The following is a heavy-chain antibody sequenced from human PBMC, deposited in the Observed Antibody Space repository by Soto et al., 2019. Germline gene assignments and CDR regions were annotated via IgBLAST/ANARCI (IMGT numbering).Heavy chain of an antibody. V-gene: IGHV3-15*01. J-gene: IGHJ6*02. CDR1: GFTFSRAG. Sequence: EVQLVESGGGLVKPGGSLRLSCAASGFTFSRAGMSWVRQAPGKGLEWVGRIKSTPDGGTRDYAAPVKGRFTISRDDSKNTLYLQMNSLKNDDTGLYYCTADSADIVVVPATYGMDVWGQGTAVTVSS. CDR3: TADSADIVVVPATYGMDV. D-gene: IGHD2-2*01. CDR2: IKSTPDGGTR.